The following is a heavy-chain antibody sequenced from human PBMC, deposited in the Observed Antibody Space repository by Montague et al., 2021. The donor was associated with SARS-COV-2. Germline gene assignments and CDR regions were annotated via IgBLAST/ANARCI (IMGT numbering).Heavy chain of an antibody. CDR2: TYYRSMWKS. CDR3: VRGIEAAGSYDY. D-gene: IGHD6-13*01. J-gene: IGHJ4*02. CDR1: GDSVSSNSAT. Sequence: CAISGDSVSSNSATWNWIRQSPSRGLEWLGRTYYRSMWKSDYARSVKGRIAINPDTSKNQFSLQLSSVTPEDTALYYCVRGIEAAGSYDYWGQGTLVTVSS. V-gene: IGHV6-1*01.